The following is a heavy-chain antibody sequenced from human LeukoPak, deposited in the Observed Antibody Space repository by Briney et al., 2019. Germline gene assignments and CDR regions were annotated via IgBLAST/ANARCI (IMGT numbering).Heavy chain of an antibody. CDR2: IDYRGST. D-gene: IGHD5-18*01. CDR3: ARSRSGYSYDHAAFDI. CDR1: GGSISSYY. J-gene: IGHJ3*02. V-gene: IGHV4-59*01. Sequence: SETLSLTCTVSGGSISSYYRSWIRQPPGKGLEWIAYIDYRGSTTYNPSLKSRVTISVDTSRNQFSLKLSSVTAADTAVYYCARSRSGYSYDHAAFDIWGQGAMVTVSS.